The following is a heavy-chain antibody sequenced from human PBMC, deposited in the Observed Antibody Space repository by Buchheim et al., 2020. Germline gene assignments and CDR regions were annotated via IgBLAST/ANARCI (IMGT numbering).Heavy chain of an antibody. CDR2: IIGRNGYT. D-gene: IGHD5-18*01. V-gene: IGHV3-23*01. J-gene: IGHJ6*02. Sequence: EEQLLESGGGLVQRGGSLRLSCAASGVTFNNYAMSWVRQSPGKGLEWVSGIIGRNGYTYYSDSVKGRFTISRDNSKNTLNLQMNNLGDEDTAVYYCAKAREFSYGYDLTKRYYYYGMDVWGQGT. CDR3: AKAREFSYGYDLTKRYYYYGMDV. CDR1: GVTFNNYA.